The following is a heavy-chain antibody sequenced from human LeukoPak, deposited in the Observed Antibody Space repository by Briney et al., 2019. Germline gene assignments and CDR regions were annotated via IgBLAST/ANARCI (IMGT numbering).Heavy chain of an antibody. Sequence: GGSLRLSCAASGFIVSSDHINWVRQAPGKGLEWVAVIYKGENTFYADPVKGRFTISRDNSKNTVYLQMNSLRAEDTAVYYCVRAPGATWGQGTLVTVSS. D-gene: IGHD3-10*01. CDR3: VRAPGAT. CDR1: GFIVSSDH. CDR2: IYKGENT. V-gene: IGHV3-53*01. J-gene: IGHJ5*02.